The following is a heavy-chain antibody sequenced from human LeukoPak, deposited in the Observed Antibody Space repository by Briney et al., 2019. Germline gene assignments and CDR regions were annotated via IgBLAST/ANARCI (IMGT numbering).Heavy chain of an antibody. CDR3: AKDPVGPAAPTHFDY. V-gene: IGHV3-23*01. CDR1: GFTFNSYA. J-gene: IGHJ4*02. D-gene: IGHD2-2*01. CDR2: ISGSGGST. Sequence: PGGSLRLSCAASGFTFNSYAMSWVRQAPGKGLEWVSAISGSGGSTYYADSVKGRFTISRDNSKNTLYLQMNSLRAEDTAVYYCAKDPVGPAAPTHFDYWGQGTLVTVSS.